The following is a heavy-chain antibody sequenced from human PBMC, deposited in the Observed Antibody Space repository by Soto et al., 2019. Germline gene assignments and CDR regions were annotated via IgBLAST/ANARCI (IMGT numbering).Heavy chain of an antibody. CDR1: GGSISSSSYY. CDR3: ARSGVRGVMLNWFDH. J-gene: IGHJ5*02. CDR2: IYYSGST. D-gene: IGHD3-10*01. Sequence: PSETLSLTCTVSGGSISSSSYYWGWIRQPPGKGLEWIGSIYYSGSTYYNPSLKSRVTISVDTSKNQFSMKLSSVTAADTAVYYCARSGVRGVMLNWFDHWGQGTLVTVSS. V-gene: IGHV4-39*01.